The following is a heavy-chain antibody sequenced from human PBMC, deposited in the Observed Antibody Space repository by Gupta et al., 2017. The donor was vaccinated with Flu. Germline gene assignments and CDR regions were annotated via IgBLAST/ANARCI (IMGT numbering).Heavy chain of an antibody. CDR3: ARHLTTGHPPSGMDV. Sequence: DPVLVKPSETLYLTCTVSGGSISGYHWSWIRQPPGKGLEWIAYIYYSGSRNYNPSLRSRVAISVDKSKNHVSLKLSSVTVADHAVYYCARHLTTGHPPSGMDVWGQGTTVTVSS. CDR1: GGSISGYH. CDR2: IYYSGSR. J-gene: IGHJ6*02. V-gene: IGHV4-59*08. D-gene: IGHD3-3*01.